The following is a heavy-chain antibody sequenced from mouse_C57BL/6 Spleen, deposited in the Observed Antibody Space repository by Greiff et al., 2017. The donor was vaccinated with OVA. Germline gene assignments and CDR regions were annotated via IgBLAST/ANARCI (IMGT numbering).Heavy chain of an antibody. Sequence: VQLQQSGPGLVQPSQSLSITCTVSGFSLTSYGVHWVRQSPGKGLEWLGVIWSGGSTDYNAAFISRLSISKDNSKSHVFFKMNSLQADDTAIYYCARNSFAYWGQGTLVTVSA. CDR3: ARNSFAY. J-gene: IGHJ3*01. CDR1: GFSLTSYG. CDR2: IWSGGST. V-gene: IGHV2-2*01.